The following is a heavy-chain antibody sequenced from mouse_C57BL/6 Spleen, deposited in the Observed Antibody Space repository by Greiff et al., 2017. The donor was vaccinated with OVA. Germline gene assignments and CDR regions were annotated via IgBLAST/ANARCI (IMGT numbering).Heavy chain of an antibody. CDR3: ARDIYDGYYDYAMDY. CDR1: GYAFSSSW. D-gene: IGHD2-3*01. Sequence: VKLMESGPELVKPGASVKISCKASGYAFSSSWMNWVKQRPGKGLEWIGRIYPGDGDTNYNGKFKGKATLTADKSSSTAYMQLSSLTSEDSAVYFCARDIYDGYYDYAMDYWGQGTSVTVSS. CDR2: IYPGDGDT. V-gene: IGHV1-82*01. J-gene: IGHJ4*01.